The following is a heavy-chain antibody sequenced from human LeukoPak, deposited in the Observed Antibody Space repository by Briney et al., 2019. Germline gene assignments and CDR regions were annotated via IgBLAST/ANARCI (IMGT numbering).Heavy chain of an antibody. D-gene: IGHD3-9*01. Sequence: GGSLRLSCAASGFTFSSYAMTWVRQAPGRGLEWVSAISGSGGSTYYADSVKGRFTISRDNSKNTLYLQMNSLRAEDTAVYYCAKVPTGYYSGGDAFDIWGQGTMVTVSS. CDR2: ISGSGGST. V-gene: IGHV3-23*01. CDR3: AKVPTGYYSGGDAFDI. J-gene: IGHJ3*02. CDR1: GFTFSSYA.